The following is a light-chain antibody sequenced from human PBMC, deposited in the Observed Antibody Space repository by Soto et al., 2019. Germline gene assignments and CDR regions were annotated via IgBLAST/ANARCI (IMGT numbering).Light chain of an antibody. V-gene: IGKV1-39*01. CDR3: LQYDDWPRT. CDR1: QSISSY. J-gene: IGKJ1*01. Sequence: IQMTQSPSSLSASVGDRVTITCRASQSISSYLNWYQQKPGKAPKLLIYAASSLQSGVPSRFSGSGSGTDFTLTISSLQPEDFAVYYCLQYDDWPRTFGQGTKVDTK. CDR2: AAS.